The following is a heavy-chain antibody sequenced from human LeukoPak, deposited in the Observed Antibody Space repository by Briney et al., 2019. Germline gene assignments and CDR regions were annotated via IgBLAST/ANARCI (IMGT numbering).Heavy chain of an antibody. V-gene: IGHV3-23*01. CDR2: ISGSGGST. Sequence: GGSLRLSCAASGFTFSSYWMHWVRQAPGKGLEWVSAISGSGGSTYYADSVKGRFTISRDNAKNSLYLQMNSLRVEDTAVYYCAKDQNWEGGYWGQGTLVTVSS. J-gene: IGHJ4*02. CDR3: AKDQNWEGGY. D-gene: IGHD7-27*01. CDR1: GFTFSSYW.